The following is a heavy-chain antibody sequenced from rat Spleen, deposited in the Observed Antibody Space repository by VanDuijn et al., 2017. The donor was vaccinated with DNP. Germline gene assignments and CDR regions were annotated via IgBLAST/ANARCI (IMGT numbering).Heavy chain of an antibody. CDR1: GFTFSDYY. CDR3: ATDYYSSSYYAMDA. V-gene: IGHV5-27*01. Sequence: EVQLVESGGGLVQPGRSLKLSCAASGFTFSDYYMAWVRQAPTKGLEWVTSISPSGGGTYYRDSVKGRFTISRDNANHTLYLQMDSLRSEDTATYYCATDYYSSSYYAMDAWGQGTSVTVSS. J-gene: IGHJ4*01. D-gene: IGHD1-2*01. CDR2: ISPSGGGT.